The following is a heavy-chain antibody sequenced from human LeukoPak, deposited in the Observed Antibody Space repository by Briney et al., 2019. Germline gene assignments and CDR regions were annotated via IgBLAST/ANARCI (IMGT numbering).Heavy chain of an antibody. CDR2: IYYSGST. CDR1: GGSISSYY. J-gene: IGHJ5*02. Sequence: SQTLSLTCTISGGSISSYYWSWIRQPPGKGLEWIGYIYYSGSTNYNPSLKSRVTISVDTSKNQFSLKLSSVTAADTAVYYCARHSELNWFDPWGQGTLVTVSS. CDR3: ARHSELNWFDP. D-gene: IGHD1-1*01. V-gene: IGHV4-59*08.